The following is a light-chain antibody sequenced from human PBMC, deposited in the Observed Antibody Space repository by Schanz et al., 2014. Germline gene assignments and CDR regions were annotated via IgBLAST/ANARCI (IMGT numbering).Light chain of an antibody. Sequence: QSVLTQPPSVSGAPGQRVTISCTGSSSNLGASYDVQWYQQLPGTAPKLIISTNNNRPSGVPDRFSGSKSGTSASLAISGLQSEDEADYYCAAWDDRLKAGVIGGGTKLTVL. CDR1: SSNLGASYD. CDR3: AAWDDRLKAGV. J-gene: IGLJ3*02. CDR2: TNN. V-gene: IGLV1-40*01.